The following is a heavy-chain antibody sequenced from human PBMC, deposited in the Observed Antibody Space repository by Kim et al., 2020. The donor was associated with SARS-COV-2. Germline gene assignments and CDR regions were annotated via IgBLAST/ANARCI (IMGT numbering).Heavy chain of an antibody. V-gene: IGHV3-74*01. CDR2: INSDGNST. J-gene: IGHJ4*02. Sequence: INSDGNSTNYADSVRGRFTIFRDNAKNTLYLQMNSLRVEDTAVYYCARPPYWGQGTLVTVSS. CDR3: ARPPY.